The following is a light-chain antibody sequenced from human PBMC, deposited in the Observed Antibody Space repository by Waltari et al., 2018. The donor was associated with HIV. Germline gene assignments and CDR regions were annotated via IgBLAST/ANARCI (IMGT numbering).Light chain of an antibody. CDR2: STS. V-gene: IGKV1-39*01. Sequence: DIQMTQSPSSLSASVGDGVTITCRASQSISRYLNWYQQKPGKAPKRLIHSTSSLQRGVPSRCSGSGSGTEFTLTISGLQFEDSATYYCQQSYTSPHTFGQGTNVEIK. J-gene: IGKJ2*01. CDR1: QSISRY. CDR3: QQSYTSPHT.